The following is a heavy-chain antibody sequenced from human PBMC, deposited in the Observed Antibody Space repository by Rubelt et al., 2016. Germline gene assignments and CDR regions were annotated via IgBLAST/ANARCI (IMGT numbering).Heavy chain of an antibody. Sequence: QVQLQQWGAGLLKPSETLSLTCAVYGGSFSGYYWSWIRQPPGKGLEWIGEINHSGSTNYNPSLKSRVTMSIDTSKKQFSLNMNSVTAADTAVYYCSVLPDFDYWGQGTLVTVSS. D-gene: IGHD4/OR15-4a*01. CDR3: SVLPDFDY. V-gene: IGHV4-34*01. J-gene: IGHJ4*02. CDR1: GGSFSGYY. CDR2: INHSGST.